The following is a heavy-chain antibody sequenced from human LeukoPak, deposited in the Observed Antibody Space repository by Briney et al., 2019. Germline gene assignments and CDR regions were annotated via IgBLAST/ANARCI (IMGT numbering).Heavy chain of an antibody. CDR3: ARKRAAGTLDY. D-gene: IGHD6-13*01. Sequence: PSETLSLTCAVYGGSFSGYYWSWIRQPPGKGLEWIGEINHSGSTNYNPSLKSRVTTSVDTSKNQFSLKLSSVTAADTAVYYCARKRAAGTLDYWGQGTLVTVSS. CDR2: INHSGST. V-gene: IGHV4-34*01. J-gene: IGHJ4*02. CDR1: GGSFSGYY.